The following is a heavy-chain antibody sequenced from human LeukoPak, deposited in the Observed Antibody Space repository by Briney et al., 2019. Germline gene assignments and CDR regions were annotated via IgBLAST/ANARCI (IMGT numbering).Heavy chain of an antibody. V-gene: IGHV4-31*03. CDR3: AREGTLGDLI. Sequence: PQTLSLTCTVSGGSISSGGYYWSWIRQHPGKGLEWIGYIYYSGSTYYNPSLKSRVTISVDTSKNQFSLKLSSVTAADTAVYYCAREGTLGDLIWGQGTMVTVSS. J-gene: IGHJ3*02. CDR2: IYYSGST. D-gene: IGHD3-16*01. CDR1: GGSISSGGYY.